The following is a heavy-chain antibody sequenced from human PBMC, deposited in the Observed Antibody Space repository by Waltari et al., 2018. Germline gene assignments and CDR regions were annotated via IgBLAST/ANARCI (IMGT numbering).Heavy chain of an antibody. J-gene: IGHJ4*02. CDR2: IYSGGRT. CDR1: GFTFSSYA. D-gene: IGHD1-26*01. Sequence: EVQLLESGGGLVQPGGSLRLSCAASGFTFSSYAMSWVRQAPGKGLEWVSVIYSGGRTDYADSVKGLFTIARDNSKNTLYLQMNSLRAEDTAVYYCAKDFRIVGATRGLPVRTYYFDYWGQGTLVTVSS. CDR3: AKDFRIVGATRGLPVRTYYFDY. V-gene: IGHV3-23*03.